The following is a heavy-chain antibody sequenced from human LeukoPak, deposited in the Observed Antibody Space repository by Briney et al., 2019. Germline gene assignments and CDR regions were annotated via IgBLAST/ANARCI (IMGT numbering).Heavy chain of an antibody. D-gene: IGHD3-10*01. Sequence: GASVKVSCKVSGHILSELSVHWVRQAPGKGLEWMGGFDPEDGEAVFAQTFQDRLIMTEDTSTDTSYMELSSLRSDDTAVYYCTTAMGDGSGWLDPWGQGTLVTVSS. CDR3: TTAMGDGSGWLDP. CDR1: GHILSELS. CDR2: FDPEDGEA. V-gene: IGHV1-24*01. J-gene: IGHJ5*02.